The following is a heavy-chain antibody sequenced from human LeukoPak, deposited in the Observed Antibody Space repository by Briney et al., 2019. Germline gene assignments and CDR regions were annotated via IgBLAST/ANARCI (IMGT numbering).Heavy chain of an antibody. CDR2: IYSGGST. D-gene: IGHD1-26*01. CDR1: GFTVSSNY. J-gene: IGHJ4*02. V-gene: IGHV3-53*01. CDR3: AREYQVVGATPWYFDY. Sequence: GGSLRLSCAASGFTVSSNYMSWVRQAPGKGLEWVSVIYSGGSTYYADSVKGRFTISRDNSKNTLYLQMNSLRAEDTAVYYCAREYQVVGATPWYFDYWGQGTLVTVSS.